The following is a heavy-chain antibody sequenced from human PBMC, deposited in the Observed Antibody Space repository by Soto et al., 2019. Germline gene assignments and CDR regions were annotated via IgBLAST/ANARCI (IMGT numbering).Heavy chain of an antibody. CDR3: ARDTAFIASGLFSP. Sequence: GGSLRLSCVASGFTFNDYYMTWVRQAPGKGLEWISHISDSGSSIYYADSVKGRFTISRDNAMNSLYLHMNNLRAEDTAVYYCARDTAFIASGLFSPWGKGTLVTVSS. J-gene: IGHJ5*02. CDR1: GFTFNDYY. V-gene: IGHV3-11*01. D-gene: IGHD3-22*01. CDR2: ISDSGSSI.